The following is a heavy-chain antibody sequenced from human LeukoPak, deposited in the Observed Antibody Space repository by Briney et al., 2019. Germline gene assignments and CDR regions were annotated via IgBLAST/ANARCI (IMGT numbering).Heavy chain of an antibody. CDR1: GYTFSSYG. D-gene: IGHD1-26*01. CDR2: ISAYNDKT. V-gene: IGHV1-18*01. CDR3: ARGEPIVGATRFDY. Sequence: ASVKVSCKASGYTFSSYGISWVRQAPGQGLEWLGWISAYNDKTKYAQKLQGRVTITTDTSTSTAYMELRSLRSDDTAVYYCARGEPIVGATRFDYWGQGTLVTVSS. J-gene: IGHJ4*02.